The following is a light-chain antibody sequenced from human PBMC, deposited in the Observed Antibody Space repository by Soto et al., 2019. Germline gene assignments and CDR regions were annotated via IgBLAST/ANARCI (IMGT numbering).Light chain of an antibody. V-gene: IGKV1-33*01. CDR2: DAS. CDR1: QDISDY. CDR3: QQYNNWPRT. J-gene: IGKJ1*01. Sequence: DFQMTQSPSSLSASVGDRFTITFHASQDISDYLNWYQQKPGAAPKLLIYDASNLQAGVPSRFSGSGSGTDFTLTISSLQSEDFAVYYCQQYNNWPRTFGQGTKVDI.